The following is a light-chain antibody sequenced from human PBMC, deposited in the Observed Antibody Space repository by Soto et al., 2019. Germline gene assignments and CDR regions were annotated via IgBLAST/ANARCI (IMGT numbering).Light chain of an antibody. J-gene: IGLJ1*01. V-gene: IGLV2-11*01. CDR3: CSYAGSYNHV. Sequence: QSVLTQALAVSGSPGQSVSIACTGTSVDVGGYNFVSCLQQHPGKAPKHIMHVVIKRPSGVPHHFSGSNSGNTAWLTVCGLQAEDEADSVCCSYAGSYNHVFGTGTKVTV. CDR2: VVI. CDR1: SVDVGGYNF.